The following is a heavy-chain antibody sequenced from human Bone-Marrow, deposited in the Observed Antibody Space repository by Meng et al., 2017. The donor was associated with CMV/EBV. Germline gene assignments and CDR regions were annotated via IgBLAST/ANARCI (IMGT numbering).Heavy chain of an antibody. V-gene: IGHV3-23*01. CDR2: ISGSGGST. CDR3: AKGLGGPTDY. D-gene: IGHD2-15*01. J-gene: IGHJ4*02. CDR1: GFTFNIYA. Sequence: GESLKISCAVSGFTFNIYAMNWVRQAPGKGLEWVSSISGSGGSTYYADSVKGRFTISRDNSKNTLYLQMNSLRAEDTAVYYCAKGLGGPTDYWGQGTLVTVPS.